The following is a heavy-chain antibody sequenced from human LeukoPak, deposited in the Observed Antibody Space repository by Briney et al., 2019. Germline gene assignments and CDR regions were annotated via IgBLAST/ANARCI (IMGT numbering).Heavy chain of an antibody. D-gene: IGHD3-22*01. Sequence: PSETLSLTCTVSGESISGFYWTWIRQPPGKGLEWIGYIYYSGSTNYNPSLKSRVTISVDTSKNQFSLKLSSVTAADTAVYYCARANYYDSSGYSRGAFDIWGQGTTVTVSS. J-gene: IGHJ3*02. V-gene: IGHV4-59*01. CDR2: IYYSGST. CDR1: GESISGFY. CDR3: ARANYYDSSGYSRGAFDI.